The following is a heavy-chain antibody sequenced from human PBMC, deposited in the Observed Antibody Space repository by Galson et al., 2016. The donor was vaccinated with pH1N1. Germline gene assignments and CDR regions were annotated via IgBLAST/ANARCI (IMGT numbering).Heavy chain of an antibody. CDR2: IYFTGST. CDR1: GVSLSSGDYY. D-gene: IGHD1-14*01. CDR3: ARRGPSPINHHYYVDL. V-gene: IGHV4-30-4*08. J-gene: IGHJ6*03. Sequence: TLSLTCTVSGVSLSSGDYYWSWLRQPPGKGLEWIGFIYFTGSTYYSPSLKSRISMSLDTSNNQFSLRLTSVTAADTAVYYCARRGPSPINHHYYVDLWGNGTTVIVSS.